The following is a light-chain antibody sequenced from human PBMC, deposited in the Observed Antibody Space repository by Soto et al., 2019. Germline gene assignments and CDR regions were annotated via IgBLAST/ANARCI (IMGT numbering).Light chain of an antibody. CDR2: AAS. V-gene: IGKV1-39*01. CDR3: QHYNSYSEA. CDR1: QSISSY. Sequence: IQMSQSTYSLSAFVGNRVSITWRARQSISSYLNWHQQKPGKAPKLLIYAASSLQSEIPARFSGSGSGTYFTLTISSLQPEDFATYYCQHYNSYSEAFGQGTKVDI. J-gene: IGKJ1*01.